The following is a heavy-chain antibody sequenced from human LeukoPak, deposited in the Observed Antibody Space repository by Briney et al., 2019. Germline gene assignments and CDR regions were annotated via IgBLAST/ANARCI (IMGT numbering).Heavy chain of an antibody. J-gene: IGHJ4*02. Sequence: SETLSLTCTVSGVSISDYYWSWVRQPPGKGLEWIGYIYYTGSTDYNPSLKSRVTMSLDTSKNQFSLNLRSVTATDTAVYYCARGIVAARALDYWGQGILVPVSS. CDR1: GVSISDYY. V-gene: IGHV4-59*01. CDR2: IYYTGST. D-gene: IGHD6-6*01. CDR3: ARGIVAARALDY.